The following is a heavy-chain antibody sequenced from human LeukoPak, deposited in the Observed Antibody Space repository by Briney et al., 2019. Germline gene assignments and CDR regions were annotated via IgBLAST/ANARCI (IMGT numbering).Heavy chain of an antibody. D-gene: IGHD6-13*01. CDR1: GYTFTGYY. CDR3: ARGRDSSSWNYYYYMDV. J-gene: IGHJ6*03. CDR2: INPNSGGT. V-gene: IGHV1-2*02. Sequence: ASVKVSCKASGYTFTGYYMHWVRQAPGQGLEWMGWINPNSGGTNYAQKFQGRVTMTRDTSISTAYMELSRLRSEDTAVYYCARGRDSSSWNYYYYMDVWGKGTTVTVSS.